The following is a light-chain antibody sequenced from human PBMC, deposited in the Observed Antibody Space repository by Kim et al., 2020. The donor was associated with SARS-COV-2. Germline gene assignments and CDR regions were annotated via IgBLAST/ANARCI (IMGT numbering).Light chain of an antibody. CDR3: QQSNNWPYT. V-gene: IGKV3-15*01. Sequence: EIVLTQSPATLSLSPGERATLSCRASQSVTTNLAWHQQTPGQAPRVLIYDASTRATGIPARFSGSGSGTEFTLTISSLQSEDFAVYYCQQSNNWPYTFGQGTKLEI. J-gene: IGKJ2*01. CDR1: QSVTTN. CDR2: DAS.